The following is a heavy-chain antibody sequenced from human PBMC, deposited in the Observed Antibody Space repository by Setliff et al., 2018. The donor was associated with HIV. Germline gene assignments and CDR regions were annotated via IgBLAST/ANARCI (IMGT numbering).Heavy chain of an antibody. CDR3: ASKVYCTNGVCLDAFDI. Sequence: ASVKVSCKASGYTFTAYYMHWVRRAPGQGLEWMGRINPNSGGTNYAQKFQGRVTMTRDTSISTVYMELSRLRSDDTAVYYCASKVYCTNGVCLDAFDIWGQGTMVTV. CDR2: INPNSGGT. J-gene: IGHJ3*02. D-gene: IGHD2-8*01. CDR1: GYTFTAYY. V-gene: IGHV1-2*06.